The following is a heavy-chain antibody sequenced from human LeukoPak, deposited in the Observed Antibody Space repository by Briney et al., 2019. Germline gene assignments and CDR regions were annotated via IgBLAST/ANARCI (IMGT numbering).Heavy chain of an antibody. D-gene: IGHD2-2*01. J-gene: IGHJ4*02. Sequence: PGGSLRLSCAASGFTFSSYAMSWVRQAPGKGLEWVSAISGSGGSTYYADSVKGRFTISRDNSKNTLYLQMNSLRAEGTAVYYCAKNGGGYCSSTSCPIDYWGQGTLVTVSS. V-gene: IGHV3-23*01. CDR2: ISGSGGST. CDR1: GFTFSSYA. CDR3: AKNGGGYCSSTSCPIDY.